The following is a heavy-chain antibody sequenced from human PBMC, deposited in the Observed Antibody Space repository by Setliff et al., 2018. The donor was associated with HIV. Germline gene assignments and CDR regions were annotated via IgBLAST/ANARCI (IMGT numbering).Heavy chain of an antibody. Sequence: GASVKVSCKASGGTFSSYTISWVRQAPGQGLEWMGGTIPILGIANYAQKFQGRVTITADESTSTAYMELSSLRSEDTAVYYCARDSAGGVATIPHFDYWGQGTLVTVSS. J-gene: IGHJ4*02. CDR2: TIPILGIA. CDR1: GGTFSSYT. D-gene: IGHD5-12*01. V-gene: IGHV1-69*10. CDR3: ARDSAGGVATIPHFDY.